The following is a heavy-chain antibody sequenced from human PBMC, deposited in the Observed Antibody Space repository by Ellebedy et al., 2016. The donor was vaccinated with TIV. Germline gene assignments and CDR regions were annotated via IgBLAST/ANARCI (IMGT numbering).Heavy chain of an antibody. CDR2: VNPSGGST. CDR3: ARDDLEDFWSGYPDY. D-gene: IGHD3-3*01. V-gene: IGHV1-46*04. J-gene: IGHJ4*02. Sequence: AASVNVSCKASGYTFTRYYMHWVRQAPGQGLEWMGIVNPSGGSTSYAQKLQGRVTMTRDTSTSTVYMELSSLRSEDTAVYYCARDDLEDFWSGYPDYWGQGTLVTVSS. CDR1: GYTFTRYY.